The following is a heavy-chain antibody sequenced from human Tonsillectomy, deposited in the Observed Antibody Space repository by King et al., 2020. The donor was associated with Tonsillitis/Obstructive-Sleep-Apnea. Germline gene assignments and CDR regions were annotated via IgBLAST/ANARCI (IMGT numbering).Heavy chain of an antibody. V-gene: IGHV3-9*01. CDR1: GFTFDDYA. Sequence: VQLVESGGGLVQPGRSLRLSCAASGFTFDDYALHWVRQAPGKGLEWVSGISWNSGSKGYADSVKGRFTVSRDNARNSLYLQMNSLRAEDAALYYCAKDKTKNWNYGTPHDYWGQGTLVSVSS. J-gene: IGHJ4*02. CDR3: AKDKTKNWNYGTPHDY. D-gene: IGHD1-7*01. CDR2: ISWNSGSK.